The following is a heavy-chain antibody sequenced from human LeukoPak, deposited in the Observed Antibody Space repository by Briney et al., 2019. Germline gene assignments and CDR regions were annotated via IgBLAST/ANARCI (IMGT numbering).Heavy chain of an antibody. CDR2: ISGSGSDI. CDR1: GFTLSDSY. V-gene: IGHV3-11*04. Sequence: GGSLRLSCAASGFTLSDSYMSWIRQAPGKGLEWVSYISGSGSDISYADSVKGRITISRDNAKNSLYLQLNSLRAEDTAAYYFAKGAGRKGGIWGQGILVTVSS. J-gene: IGHJ4*02. CDR3: AKGAGRKGGI.